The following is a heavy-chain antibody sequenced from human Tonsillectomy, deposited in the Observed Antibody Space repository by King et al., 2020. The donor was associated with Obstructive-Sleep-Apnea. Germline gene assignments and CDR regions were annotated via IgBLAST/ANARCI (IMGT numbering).Heavy chain of an antibody. Sequence: VQLVESGGGLVKPGGSLRLSCAASGFTFSSYSMNWVRQAPGKGLEGVSSIISSSGYIYYADSVKGRFTISREHAKNSLYLHMNSLSAEDTAVYYCARGEQWLVLGNYYYGMDVWGQGTTVTVSS. J-gene: IGHJ6*02. D-gene: IGHD6-19*01. CDR3: ARGEQWLVLGNYYYGMDV. CDR1: GFTFSSYS. CDR2: IISSSGYI. V-gene: IGHV3-21*01.